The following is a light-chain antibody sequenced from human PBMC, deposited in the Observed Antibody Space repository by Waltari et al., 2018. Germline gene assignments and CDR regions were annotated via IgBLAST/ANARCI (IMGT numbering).Light chain of an antibody. V-gene: IGKV3-20*01. Sequence: VLTQSPGTLSLSSGERGTLYCRASQSVSSSFLARYQQKPAQASRLLIYGASSRATCIPDRFSSSGSGTDFTLTISKLGPEDFAVYYCQQFGSSPWTFGQGTKVEIK. J-gene: IGKJ1*01. CDR1: QSVSSSF. CDR2: GAS. CDR3: QQFGSSPWT.